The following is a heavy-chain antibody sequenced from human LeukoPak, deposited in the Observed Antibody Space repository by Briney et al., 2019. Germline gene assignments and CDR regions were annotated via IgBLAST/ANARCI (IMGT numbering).Heavy chain of an antibody. Sequence: SETLSLTCAVSGYSISSGYYWGWIRQPAGKGLEWIGRIYTSGSTNYNPSLKSRVTMSVDTSKNQFSLKLSSVTAADTAVYYCARDDDFWSGHYFDYWGQGTLVTVSS. CDR2: IYTSGST. CDR3: ARDDDFWSGHYFDY. D-gene: IGHD3-3*01. CDR1: GYSISSGYY. J-gene: IGHJ4*02. V-gene: IGHV4-4*07.